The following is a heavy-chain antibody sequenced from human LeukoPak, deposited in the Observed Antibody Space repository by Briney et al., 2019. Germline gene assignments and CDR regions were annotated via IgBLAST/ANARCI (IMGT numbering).Heavy chain of an antibody. CDR1: GYTFTNYY. V-gene: IGHV1-46*03. J-gene: IGHJ1*01. CDR3: ARTVGAKTPYFQH. CDR2: INPSGGGT. D-gene: IGHD1-26*01. Sequence: ASVKVSCKASGYTFTNYYMHWVQQAPGQGLGWMGIINPSGGGTTYAQKFQGRVTMTRDTSTSTVYMELSSLRSEDTAVYYCARTVGAKTPYFQHWGQGTLVTVSS.